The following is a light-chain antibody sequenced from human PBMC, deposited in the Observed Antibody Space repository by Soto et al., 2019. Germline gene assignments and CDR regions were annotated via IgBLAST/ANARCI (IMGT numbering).Light chain of an antibody. J-gene: IGKJ5*01. CDR1: QSISSY. Sequence: DIQMTQSPSSLSASVGDRVTITCRASQSISSYLNWYQQKPGKAPKLLIYAASSLQSGVPSRFSGSGSGTDFTLTISSLQPEDFAVYYCQQYGSSPPITFGQGTRLEFK. CDR3: QQYGSSPPIT. V-gene: IGKV1-39*01. CDR2: AAS.